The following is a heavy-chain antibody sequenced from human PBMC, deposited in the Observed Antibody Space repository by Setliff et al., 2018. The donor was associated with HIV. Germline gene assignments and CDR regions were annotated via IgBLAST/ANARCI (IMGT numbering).Heavy chain of an antibody. CDR2: ISDSGTT. J-gene: IGHJ3*01. CDR1: GGSISPYY. V-gene: IGHV4-59*01. Sequence: PSETLSLTCTVSGGSISPYYWSWIRQPPGKGLEWIAWISDSGTTNYNPSLKSRVTLSVDTSKNQFSLSLTSVTGADTAVYYCARQITSVTPEMLVVNDAFDVWGQGKMVTVSS. D-gene: IGHD4-17*01. CDR3: ARQITSVTPEMLVVNDAFDV.